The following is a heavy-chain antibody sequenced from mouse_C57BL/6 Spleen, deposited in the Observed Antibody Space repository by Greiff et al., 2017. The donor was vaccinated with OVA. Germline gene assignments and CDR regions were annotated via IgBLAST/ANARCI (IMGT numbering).Heavy chain of an antibody. Sequence: QVQLQQSGAELVKPGASVKISCKASGYAFSSYWMNWVKQRPGKGLEWIGQIYPGDGDTNYNGKFKGKATLTADKSSSTAYMQLSILTSEDSAVYFCAKFDYYGSSSFWYFDVWGTGTTVTVSS. J-gene: IGHJ1*03. CDR2: IYPGDGDT. CDR1: GYAFSSYW. D-gene: IGHD1-1*01. V-gene: IGHV1-80*01. CDR3: AKFDYYGSSSFWYFDV.